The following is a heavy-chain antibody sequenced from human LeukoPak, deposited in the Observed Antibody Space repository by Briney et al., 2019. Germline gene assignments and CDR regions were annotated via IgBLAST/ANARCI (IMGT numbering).Heavy chain of an antibody. CDR1: GFTFSSYG. V-gene: IGHV3-30*18. CDR2: ISYDGSNK. D-gene: IGHD3-22*01. CDR3: AKINDSSGATDY. J-gene: IGHJ4*02. Sequence: GRSLRLSCAASGFTFSSYGMHWVRQAPGKGLEWVAVISYDGSNKYYANSVKGRFTISRDNSKNTLYLQMNSLRAEGTAVYYCAKINDSSGATDYWGQGTLVTVSS.